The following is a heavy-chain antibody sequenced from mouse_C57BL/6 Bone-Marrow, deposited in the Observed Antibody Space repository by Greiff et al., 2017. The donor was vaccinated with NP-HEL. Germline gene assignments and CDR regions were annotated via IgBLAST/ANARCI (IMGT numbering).Heavy chain of an antibody. CDR3: AGDSDWYFDG. D-gene: IGHD2-12*01. CDR1: GFNIKDYY. J-gene: IGHJ1*03. V-gene: IGHV14-2*01. Sequence: VQLQQSGAELVKPGASVKLSCTASGFNIKDYYMHWVKQRTEQGLEWIGRIDPADGETNYAPKFTGKATITVDTSSNTAYLQLSSLTSEDAAVYYCAGDSDWYFDGWGTGTTVTVAS. CDR2: IDPADGET.